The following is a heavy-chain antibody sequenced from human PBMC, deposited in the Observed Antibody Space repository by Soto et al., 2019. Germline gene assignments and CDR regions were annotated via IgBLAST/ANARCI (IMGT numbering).Heavy chain of an antibody. J-gene: IGHJ3*02. D-gene: IGHD3-10*01. CDR2: IVVGSGNT. CDR3: AAESVLLWFGELVSGDAFDI. CDR1: GFTFTSSA. V-gene: IGHV1-58*02. Sequence: SVKVSCKASGFTFTSSAMQWVRQARGQRLEWIGWIVVGSGNTNYAQKFQERVTITRDMSTSTAYMELSSLRSEDTAVYYCAAESVLLWFGELVSGDAFDIWGQGTMVTVSS.